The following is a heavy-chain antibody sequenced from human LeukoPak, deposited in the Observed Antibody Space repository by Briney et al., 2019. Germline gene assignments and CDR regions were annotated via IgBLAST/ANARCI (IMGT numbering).Heavy chain of an antibody. D-gene: IGHD2-15*01. CDR3: ARVLRYCSGGNCYSGGLGYMDV. CDR1: RFTFSRYG. Sequence: PGGSLRLSCAASRFTFSRYGMHWVRQAPGKGLEWVAFIRYDGSNKHYADSVKGRFTISRDNAKNSLFLQMNSLRAEDTAVYYCARVLRYCSGGNCYSGGLGYMDVWGKGTTVTISS. CDR2: IRYDGSNK. V-gene: IGHV3-30*02. J-gene: IGHJ6*03.